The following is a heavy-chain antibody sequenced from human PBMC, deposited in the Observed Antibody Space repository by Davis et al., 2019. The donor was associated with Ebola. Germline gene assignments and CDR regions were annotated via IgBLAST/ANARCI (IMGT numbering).Heavy chain of an antibody. CDR1: GGSFSGYY. V-gene: IGHV4-34*01. CDR3: ARGRTVDTAMVTGFYYGMDV. J-gene: IGHJ6*02. Sequence: MPSETLSLTCAVYGGSFSGYYWSWIRQPPGRGLEWIGEINHSGSTNYNPSLKSRVPISVDTSKNQFSLKLSSVTAADTAVYYCARGRTVDTAMVTGFYYGMDVWGQRTTVTVSS. D-gene: IGHD5-18*01. CDR2: INHSGST.